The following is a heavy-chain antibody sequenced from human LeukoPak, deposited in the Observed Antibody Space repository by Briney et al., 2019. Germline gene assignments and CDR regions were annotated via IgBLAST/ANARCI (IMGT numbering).Heavy chain of an antibody. V-gene: IGHV3-30*02. J-gene: IGHJ6*02. CDR2: ISSDGVNQ. CDR1: GFIFSNYG. CDR3: AKAGYSSGWTRYYGMDV. D-gene: IGHD6-19*01. Sequence: GGSLRLSCAVSGFIFSNYGMQWVRQAPGKGLEWLALISSDGVNQYYTDSVRGRFTISRDNSNNTLYLQMNSLRPDDTAVYYCAKAGYSSGWTRYYGMDVWGQGTTVAVSS.